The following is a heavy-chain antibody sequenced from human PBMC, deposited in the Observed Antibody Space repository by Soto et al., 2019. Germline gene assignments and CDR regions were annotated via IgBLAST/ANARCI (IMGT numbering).Heavy chain of an antibody. D-gene: IGHD6-13*01. J-gene: IGHJ3*02. CDR2: IYHSGST. Sequence: PSYTLALTCAVSGGCVSSNNGAVWFRQPPGKGLEWIGEIYHSGSTNYNPSLKSRVAISVDKSNNQFSLKLNSVTAADTAVYYCARGNDGRGGDSSWYWVAFDIWGEGTMVTVS. V-gene: IGHV4-4*02. CDR1: GGCVSSNNG. CDR3: ARGNDGRGGDSSWYWVAFDI.